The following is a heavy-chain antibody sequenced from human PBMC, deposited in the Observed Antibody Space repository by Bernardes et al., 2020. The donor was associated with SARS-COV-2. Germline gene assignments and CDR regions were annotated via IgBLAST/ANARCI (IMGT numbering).Heavy chain of an antibody. D-gene: IGHD3-16*01. CDR1: GYSFTSYY. CDR2: INPSGGSA. CDR3: AQASVGVLES. J-gene: IGHJ4*02. Sequence: ASVKASCKASGYSFTSYYMHWVRQAPGQGLEWMGIINPSGGSASYAQEFQGRVNMTRDTSTSTVYMELSSLRFEDTAVYFCAQASVGVLESWGQGTLVIVSS. V-gene: IGHV1-46*01.